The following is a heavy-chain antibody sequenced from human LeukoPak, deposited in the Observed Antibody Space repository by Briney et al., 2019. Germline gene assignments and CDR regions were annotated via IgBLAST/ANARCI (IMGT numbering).Heavy chain of an antibody. D-gene: IGHD2-2*01. Sequence: GESLKISCKGSGYSFSNYWIGWVRQTPGKGLEWMGIINPLGSDTRYSPSVQGQVTISVDKSTSTAWLQLSSLEASDTPTSYCARHDLRPRCRSRNCPYGTWFDPWRQGTHVTDSS. CDR2: INPLGSDT. CDR3: ARHDLRPRCRSRNCPYGTWFDP. J-gene: IGHJ5*02. CDR1: GYSFSNYW. V-gene: IGHV5-51*01.